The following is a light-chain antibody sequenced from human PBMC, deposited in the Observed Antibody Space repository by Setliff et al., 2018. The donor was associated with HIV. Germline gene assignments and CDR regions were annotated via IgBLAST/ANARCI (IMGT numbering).Light chain of an antibody. Sequence: QSVLTQPPSVSAAPGQKVTISCSGSSSNIGNNFGFWFQQFPGTAPKLLIYDNNKRPLGIPDRFSGSKSGTSATLGITGLQTGDEADYYCGSWDSSLSIVVFGSGTKVTVL. J-gene: IGLJ1*01. V-gene: IGLV1-51*01. CDR3: GSWDSSLSIVV. CDR2: DNN. CDR1: SSNIGNNF.